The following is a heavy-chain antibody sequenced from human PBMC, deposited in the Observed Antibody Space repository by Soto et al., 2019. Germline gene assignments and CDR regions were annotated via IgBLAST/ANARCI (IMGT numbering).Heavy chain of an antibody. D-gene: IGHD1-26*01. J-gene: IGHJ5*02. Sequence: PSETLSLTCTVSGGSISSSRYYWGWIRQPPGKELEWIGSIYYSGSTYYNPSLKSRVTISVDTSKNQFSLKLSSVTAADTAVYYCARGAVGATPWFDPWGQGTLVTVSS. V-gene: IGHV4-39*07. CDR2: IYYSGST. CDR1: GGSISSSRYY. CDR3: ARGAVGATPWFDP.